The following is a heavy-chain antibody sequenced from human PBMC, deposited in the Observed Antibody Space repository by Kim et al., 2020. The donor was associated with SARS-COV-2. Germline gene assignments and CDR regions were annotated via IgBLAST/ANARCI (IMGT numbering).Heavy chain of an antibody. Sequence: SETLSLTCTVSGGSISNYYWSWVRLPPGKGLEWIGYISYTGATNFNPSLKSRVATSVDSSKNQFSLRLYSMTPADTALYLCARTSGSHYYYTMDVWGQGTTVTVSS. CDR1: GGSISNYY. CDR3: ARTSGSHYYYTMDV. CDR2: ISYTGAT. J-gene: IGHJ6*02. D-gene: IGHD2-2*01. V-gene: IGHV4-59*01.